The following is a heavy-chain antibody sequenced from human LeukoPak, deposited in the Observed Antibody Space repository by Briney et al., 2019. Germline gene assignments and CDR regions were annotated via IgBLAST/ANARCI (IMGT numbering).Heavy chain of an antibody. CDR2: IIPIFGTA. V-gene: IGHV1-69*06. Sequence: GALVKVSCKASGGTFSSYAISWVRQAPGQGLEWMGGIIPIFGTANYAQKFQGRVTITADKSTSTAYMELSSLRSEDTAVYYCARARGDTAMDYYFDYWGQGTLVTVSS. CDR3: ARARGDTAMDYYFDY. CDR1: GGTFSSYA. D-gene: IGHD5-18*01. J-gene: IGHJ4*02.